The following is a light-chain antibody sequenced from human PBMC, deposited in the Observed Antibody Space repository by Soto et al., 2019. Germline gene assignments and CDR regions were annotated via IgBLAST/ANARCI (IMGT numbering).Light chain of an antibody. J-gene: IGLJ2*01. CDR3: SSYTGSSAYVV. Sequence: QSVLTQPASVSGSPGQSITISCTGTSSDVGGYNYVSWFQDHPGKAPKLMIYEVSNRPSGVSNRFSGSTSGNTASLTISGLQAEDEADYYCSSYTGSSAYVVFGGGTKLTVL. CDR1: SSDVGGYNY. V-gene: IGLV2-14*01. CDR2: EVS.